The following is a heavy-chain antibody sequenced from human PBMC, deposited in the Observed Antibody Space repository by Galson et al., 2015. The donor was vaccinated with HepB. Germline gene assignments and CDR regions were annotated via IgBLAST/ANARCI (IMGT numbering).Heavy chain of an antibody. CDR2: ISASGDYK. CDR1: GFGLTSFA. D-gene: IGHD2-15*01. J-gene: IGHJ4*02. V-gene: IGHV3-48*03. Sequence: SLRLSCAASGFGLTSFAMNWVRQAPGKGLEWVLFISASGDYKHYADFLEGRFTMSRDNAKSSFYLQMNDVGPDDTAVYFCARALQYCSGGSCYSGQFDHWGQGTPVTVSS. CDR3: ARALQYCSGGSCYSGQFDH.